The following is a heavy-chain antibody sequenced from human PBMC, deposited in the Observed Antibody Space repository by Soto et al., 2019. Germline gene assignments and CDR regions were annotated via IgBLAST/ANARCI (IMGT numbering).Heavy chain of an antibody. CDR2: IYYSGST. Sequence: SETLSLTCTVSGGSISSNYYYWGWIRQPPGKGLEWIGSIYYSGSTYYNPSLKSRVTISVDTSKNQFSLKLSSVTAADTAVYYGARPSGSYLYDFDDWGQGTLVTGSS. CDR1: GGSISSNYYY. CDR3: ARPSGSYLYDFDD. D-gene: IGHD1-26*01. J-gene: IGHJ4*02. V-gene: IGHV4-39*01.